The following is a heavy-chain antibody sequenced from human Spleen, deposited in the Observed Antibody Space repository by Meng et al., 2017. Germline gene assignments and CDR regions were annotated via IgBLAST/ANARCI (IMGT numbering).Heavy chain of an antibody. CDR1: GFYFSNAW. J-gene: IGHJ4*02. D-gene: IGHD5-24*01. CDR3: TRVEIDSYGPNYYFDY. V-gene: IGHV3-15*01. CDR2: IKSNTDGGTA. Sequence: GESLKISCAASGFYFSNAWMSWVRQAPGKGLEWVGRIKSNTDGGTAEYAAPVTGRFTISRDDSKSTLYLQMKSLETEDTAVYYCTRVEIDSYGPNYYFDYWGQGTLVTVSS.